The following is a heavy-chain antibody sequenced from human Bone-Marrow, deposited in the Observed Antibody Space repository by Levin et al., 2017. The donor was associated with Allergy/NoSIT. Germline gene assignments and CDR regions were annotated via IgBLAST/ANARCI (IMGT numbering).Heavy chain of an antibody. V-gene: IGHV3-30-3*01. D-gene: IGHD6-13*01. CDR3: ARDTDGIAAAGTDGDAFDI. CDR1: GFTFSSSA. Sequence: LSLTCAASGFTFSSSAMHWVRQAPGKGLEWVAVISYDGSNKYYADSVKGRFTISRDNSKNTLYLQMNSLRAEDTAVYYCARDTDGIAAAGTDGDAFDIWGQGTMVTVSS. J-gene: IGHJ3*02. CDR2: ISYDGSNK.